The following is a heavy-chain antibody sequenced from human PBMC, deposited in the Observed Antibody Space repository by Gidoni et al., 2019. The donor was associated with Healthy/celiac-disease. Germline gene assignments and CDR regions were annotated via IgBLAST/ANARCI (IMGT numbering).Heavy chain of an antibody. CDR2: LWYDGSNK. J-gene: IGHJ2*01. CDR1: GCTCSSYG. CDR3: ARSGLWFLSPSTWDFDL. V-gene: IGHV3-33*01. Sequence: QVQLVESGGGVVEPGRSLRLACGASGCTCSSYGMHWVRQAPGKGLEGVSVLWYDGSNKYYADSVKGRFTISRDNSKNTLYLQMNSLRAEDTAVYYCARSGLWFLSPSTWDFDLWGRGTLVTVSS. D-gene: IGHD5-18*01.